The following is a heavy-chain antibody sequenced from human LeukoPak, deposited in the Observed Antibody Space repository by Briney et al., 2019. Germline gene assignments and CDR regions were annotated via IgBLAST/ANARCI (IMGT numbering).Heavy chain of an antibody. D-gene: IGHD3-9*01. CDR3: AMEGITIIDNGDAFDI. V-gene: IGHV4-30-2*01. J-gene: IGHJ3*02. CDR2: IYHSGST. Sequence: SETLSLTCTVSGGSISSGGYYWSWIRQPPGKGLEWIGYIYHSGSTYYNPSLKSRVTISVDTSKNQFSLKLSSVTAADTAVYYCAMEGITIIDNGDAFDIWGQGTMVTVSS. CDR1: GGSISSGGYY.